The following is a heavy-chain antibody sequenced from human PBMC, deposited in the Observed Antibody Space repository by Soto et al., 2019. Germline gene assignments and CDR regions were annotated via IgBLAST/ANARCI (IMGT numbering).Heavy chain of an antibody. Sequence: GGSLRLSCAASGFTFSSYGMHWVRQAPGKGLEWVAVISYDGSNKYYADSVKGRSTISRDNSKNTLYLQMNSLRAEDTAVYYCAKDDSRLDDAFDIWGQGTMVTVSS. CDR1: GFTFSSYG. J-gene: IGHJ3*02. V-gene: IGHV3-30*18. D-gene: IGHD3-3*01. CDR2: ISYDGSNK. CDR3: AKDDSRLDDAFDI.